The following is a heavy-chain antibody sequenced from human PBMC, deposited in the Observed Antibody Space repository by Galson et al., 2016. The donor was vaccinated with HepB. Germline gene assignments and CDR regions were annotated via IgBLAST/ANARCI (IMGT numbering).Heavy chain of an antibody. D-gene: IGHD3-22*01. Sequence: SLRLSCAASGLISNNAWMSWVRQAPGKGLEWVGRIKRKSDGGTTYYAAPVKGRFTISRDDSKNMLYQQMKSLKPDDTAVYYCTTDRIVVVITTSYYYGMDGSGRGTTVTVSS. J-gene: IGHJ6*02. CDR3: TTDRIVVVITTSYYYGMDG. CDR2: IKRKSDGGTT. V-gene: IGHV3-15*05. CDR1: GLISNNAW.